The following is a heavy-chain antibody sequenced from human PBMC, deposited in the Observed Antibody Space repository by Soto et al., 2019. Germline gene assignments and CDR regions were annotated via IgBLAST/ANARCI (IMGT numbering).Heavy chain of an antibody. J-gene: IGHJ4*02. CDR3: AKGQFGYCRSTSCYVCDY. V-gene: IGHV3-30*18. D-gene: IGHD2-2*01. CDR1: GFTFSSYG. Sequence: QVQLVESGGGVVQPGRSLRLSCAASGFTFSSYGMHWVRQAPGKGLEWVAVISYDGSNKYYADSVKGRFTISRDNSKNTLYLQMNRLRAEDMAVYYCAKGQFGYCRSTSCYVCDYWVQGTLVTVSS. CDR2: ISYDGSNK.